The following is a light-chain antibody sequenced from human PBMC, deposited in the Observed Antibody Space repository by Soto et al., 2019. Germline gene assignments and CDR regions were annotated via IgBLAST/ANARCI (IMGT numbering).Light chain of an antibody. CDR1: QTISSY. V-gene: IGKV1-39*01. CDR3: QQTYSSVT. Sequence: DIQITQSPSSLSASVGDRVTITCRASQTISSYLNWYQQKPGKAPKLLIYAASTLQSGVPSRFSGSGSGTDFTLSISSLQPEDFATYYCQQTYSSVTFGGGTKVDIK. CDR2: AAS. J-gene: IGKJ4*01.